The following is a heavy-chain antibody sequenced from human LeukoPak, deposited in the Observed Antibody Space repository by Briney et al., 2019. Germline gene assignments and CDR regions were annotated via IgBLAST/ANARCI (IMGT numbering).Heavy chain of an antibody. CDR2: IYYSGST. J-gene: IGHJ4*02. V-gene: IGHV4-39*01. D-gene: IGHD5-18*01. Sequence: SETLSLTCTVSGGSISSSSYYWGWIRQPPGKGLEWIGSIYYSGSTYYNPSLKSRVTISVDTSKNQFSLKLSSVTAADTAVYYCARQHLDTAMPSMYYFDYWGQGTLVTVSS. CDR1: GGSISSSSYY. CDR3: ARQHLDTAMPSMYYFDY.